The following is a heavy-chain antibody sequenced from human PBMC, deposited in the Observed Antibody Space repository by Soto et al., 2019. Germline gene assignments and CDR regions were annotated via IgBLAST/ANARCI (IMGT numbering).Heavy chain of an antibody. J-gene: IGHJ6*02. D-gene: IGHD5-12*01. V-gene: IGHV4-31*03. CDR2: IYYSGST. CDR3: ARETWRMGVPYYYYYYGMDV. Sequence: QVQLQESGPGLVKPSQTLSLTCTVSGGSISSGGYYWSWIRQHPGKGLEWIGYIYYSGSTYYNPSLKSRVTISVDTSKNQYSLKLSSVTAADTAVYYCARETWRMGVPYYYYYYGMDVWGQGTTVTVSS. CDR1: GGSISSGGYY.